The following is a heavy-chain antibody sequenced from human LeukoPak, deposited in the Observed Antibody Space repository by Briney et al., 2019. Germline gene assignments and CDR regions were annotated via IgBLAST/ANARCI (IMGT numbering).Heavy chain of an antibody. V-gene: IGHV3-30*02. D-gene: IGHD2-2*01. Sequence: GGSLRLSCAASGFTFSSYGMHWARQAPGKGLEWVAFIRYDGSNKYYADSVKGRFTISRDNSKNTLYLQMNSLRAEDTAVYYCAKDLYCSSTSCPPDAFDIWGQGTMVTVSS. J-gene: IGHJ3*02. CDR3: AKDLYCSSTSCPPDAFDI. CDR2: IRYDGSNK. CDR1: GFTFSSYG.